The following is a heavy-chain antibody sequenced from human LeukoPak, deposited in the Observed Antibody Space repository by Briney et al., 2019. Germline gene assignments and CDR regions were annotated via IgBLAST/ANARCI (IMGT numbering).Heavy chain of an antibody. D-gene: IGHD3-10*01. J-gene: IGHJ4*02. Sequence: PGGSLRLSCAASGFTFSSYWMSWVRQAPGKGLEWVANMKQDGREKYYVDSVKGRFTISRDNAKNSLYLQMNSLRAEDTAVYYRARGAGVFDYWGQGTLVTVSS. V-gene: IGHV3-7*01. CDR2: MKQDGREK. CDR3: ARGAGVFDY. CDR1: GFTFSSYW.